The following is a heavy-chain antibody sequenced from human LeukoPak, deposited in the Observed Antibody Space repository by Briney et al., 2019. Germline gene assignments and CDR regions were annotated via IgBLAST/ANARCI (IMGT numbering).Heavy chain of an antibody. V-gene: IGHV4-34*01. D-gene: IGHD3-10*01. J-gene: IGHJ5*02. Sequence: PSETLSLTCAVYGGSFSGYYWSWIRQPPGKGLEWIGEINHSGSTNYNPSLKSRVTISVDTSKNQFSLKLSSVTAADTAVYYCARRRTTMVRGSTHGRRPYNWFDPWGQGTLVTVSS. CDR3: ARRRTTMVRGSTHGRRPYNWFDP. CDR2: INHSGST. CDR1: GGSFSGYY.